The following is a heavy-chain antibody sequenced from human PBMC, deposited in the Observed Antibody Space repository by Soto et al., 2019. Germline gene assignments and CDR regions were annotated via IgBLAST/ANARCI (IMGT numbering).Heavy chain of an antibody. CDR1: GGSVSSGSYY. CDR3: ARYTTGGTGFDN. CDR2: ISYSGNT. J-gene: IGHJ4*02. D-gene: IGHD1-1*01. V-gene: IGHV4-61*01. Sequence: SETLSLTCTVSGGSVSSGSYYWSWIRQPPGKGLEWIGFISYSGNTNYNSSLKSRVTISKDTSESQFSLKVSSVTAADTAVYYCARYTTGGTGFDNWGQGTLVTVSS.